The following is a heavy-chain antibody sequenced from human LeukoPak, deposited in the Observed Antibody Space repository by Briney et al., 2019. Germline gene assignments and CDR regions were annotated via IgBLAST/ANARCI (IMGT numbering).Heavy chain of an antibody. V-gene: IGHV3-23*01. CDR3: AKLSWNDKGRLDC. D-gene: IGHD1-1*01. Sequence: GGSLRLSCAASGFTFSSYAMSWVRQAPGKGLEWVSGIRDSGDRTYYADSVKGRFTISRDNSKNTLYLQMNSLRVEDTAVYYCAKLSWNDKGRLDCWGQGTLVTVSS. CDR1: GFTFSSYA. CDR2: IRDSGDRT. J-gene: IGHJ4*02.